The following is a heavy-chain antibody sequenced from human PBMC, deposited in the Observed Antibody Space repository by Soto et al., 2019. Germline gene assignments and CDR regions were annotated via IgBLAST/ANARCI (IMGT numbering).Heavy chain of an antibody. CDR3: ARHFGYNSSWYVDY. CDR2: LYNSGST. Sequence: SETLSLTCTVSGGSISSFYWSWIRQPPGKGLEWIGYLYNSGSTNYNPSLKSRVIISVDTSKNQFSLKLRSVTAADTAVYYCARHFGYNSSWYVDYWGQGTLVTVS. J-gene: IGHJ4*02. CDR1: GGSISSFY. D-gene: IGHD6-13*01. V-gene: IGHV4-59*08.